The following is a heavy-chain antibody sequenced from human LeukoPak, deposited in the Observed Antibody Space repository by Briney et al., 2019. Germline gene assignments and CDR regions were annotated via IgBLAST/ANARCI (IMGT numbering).Heavy chain of an antibody. V-gene: IGHV3-21*01. Sequence: GVSLRLSCAASGFTFSSYSTNWVRQAPGKGLEWVSSISSSSSYIYYADSVKGRFTISRDNAKNSLYPQMNSLRAEDTAVYYCARTVSGYGDYEGAFDIWGQGTMVTVSS. CDR1: GFTFSSYS. CDR3: ARTVSGYGDYEGAFDI. J-gene: IGHJ3*02. CDR2: ISSSSSYI. D-gene: IGHD4-17*01.